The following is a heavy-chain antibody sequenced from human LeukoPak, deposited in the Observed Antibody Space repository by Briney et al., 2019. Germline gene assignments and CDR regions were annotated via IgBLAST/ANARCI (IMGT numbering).Heavy chain of an antibody. J-gene: IGHJ4*02. D-gene: IGHD6-13*01. Sequence: GGSLRLSCAASGFTFSSYAMSWVRQAPGKGLEWVSAISGSGGSTYYTDSVKGRFTISRDNSRDTLYLQMNSLRAEDTAVYYCSTSPSFGSSWYQFNYWGQGTLVTVSS. CDR3: STSPSFGSSWYQFNY. CDR1: GFTFSSYA. CDR2: ISGSGGST. V-gene: IGHV3-23*01.